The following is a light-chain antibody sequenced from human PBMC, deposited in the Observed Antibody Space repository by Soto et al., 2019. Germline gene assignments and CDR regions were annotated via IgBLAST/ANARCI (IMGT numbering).Light chain of an antibody. V-gene: IGKV3-20*01. CDR1: QSVSSSY. Sequence: EIVLTQSPGTLSLSPGERATLSCRASQSVSSSYLAWYQHKPGQPPRLLIYGASSRATGIPGRFSGSGSGTDFTLTISRLEPEDFEVYYCQQYGTSPGTFGPGTKVDIK. J-gene: IGKJ3*01. CDR2: GAS. CDR3: QQYGTSPGT.